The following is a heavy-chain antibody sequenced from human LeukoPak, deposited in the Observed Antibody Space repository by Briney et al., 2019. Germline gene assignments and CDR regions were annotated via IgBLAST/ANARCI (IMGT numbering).Heavy chain of an antibody. CDR1: GFTFSSYR. V-gene: IGHV3-21*01. D-gene: IGHD1-26*01. J-gene: IGHJ6*02. Sequence: GGSLSLPCAASGFTFSSYRMHSVRQAPGKGLDWVSCISDSSNYIYAADSGKGRSTNTRDNAKNSVYLQMNSLRAEDTATYYCTKGENGMDVWGQGTTVTVSS. CDR2: ISDSSNYI. CDR3: TKGENGMDV.